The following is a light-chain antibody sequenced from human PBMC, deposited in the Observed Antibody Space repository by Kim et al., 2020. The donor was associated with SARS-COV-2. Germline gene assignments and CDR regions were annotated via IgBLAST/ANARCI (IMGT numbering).Light chain of an antibody. CDR3: NSRDSSGNPWV. V-gene: IGLV3-19*01. CDR2: GKN. Sequence: SSELTQDPAVSVALGQTVRITCQGDSLRSYYASWYQQKPGQAPVLVIYGKNNRPSGIPDRFSGSSSGNTASLTNTGAQAEDEADYYCNSRDSSGNPWVFG. J-gene: IGLJ3*02. CDR1: SLRSYY.